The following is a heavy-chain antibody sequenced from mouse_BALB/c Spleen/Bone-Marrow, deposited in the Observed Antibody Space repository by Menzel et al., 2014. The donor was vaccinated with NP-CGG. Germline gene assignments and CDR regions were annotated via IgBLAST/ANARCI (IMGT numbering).Heavy chain of an antibody. V-gene: IGHV5-4*02. CDR1: GFTFSDYY. CDR2: ISDGGSYT. J-gene: IGHJ1*01. Sequence: DVKLVESGGGLVKPGGSLKLSCAASGFTFSDYYMYWVRQTPEKGLEWVATISDGGSYTYYPDSVKGRFTISRDNAKNSLYLQMTSLKSEDTAMYYWARDSYYYGSSYWYFDVWGAGTTVTVSS. CDR3: ARDSYYYGSSYWYFDV. D-gene: IGHD1-1*01.